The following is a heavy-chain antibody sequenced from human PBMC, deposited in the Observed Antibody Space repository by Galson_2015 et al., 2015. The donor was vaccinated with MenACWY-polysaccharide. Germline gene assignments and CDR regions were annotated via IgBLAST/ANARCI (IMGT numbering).Heavy chain of an antibody. CDR1: GGSITSHF. V-gene: IGHV4-59*11. CDR2: MSYSGST. Sequence: LSLTCAVSGGSITSHFWTWIRQPPGKGLEWIGYMSYSGSTNHNPSLKSRVTMSVDTSKNQFSLNLTSVTDADTAVYYCARAIAVAGQRRDFDLWGRGTLVTVSS. D-gene: IGHD6-19*01. J-gene: IGHJ2*01. CDR3: ARAIAVAGQRRDFDL.